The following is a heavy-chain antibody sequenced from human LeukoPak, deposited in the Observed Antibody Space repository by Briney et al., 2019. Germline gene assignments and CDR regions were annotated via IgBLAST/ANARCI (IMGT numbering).Heavy chain of an antibody. CDR3: ARKPQPHITIFGVVTNYYYYGMDV. J-gene: IGHJ6*02. Sequence: VASVKVSCKASGGTFSSYAISWVRQAPGQGLGWMGRIVPILGIANYAQKFQGRVTITADKSTSTAYMELSSLRSEDTAVYYCARKPQPHITIFGVVTNYYYYGMDVWGQGTTVTVSS. CDR2: IVPILGIA. D-gene: IGHD3-3*01. V-gene: IGHV1-69*04. CDR1: GGTFSSYA.